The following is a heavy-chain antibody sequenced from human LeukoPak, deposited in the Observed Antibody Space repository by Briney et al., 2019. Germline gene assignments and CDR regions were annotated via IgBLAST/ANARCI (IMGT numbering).Heavy chain of an antibody. Sequence: PSETLSLTCAVSGDSLSSYYWSWIRQPPGKGLEWIGYIYYTGSTNYNPSLNSRVTISVDTSKNQFSLKLSSVTAADTAVYFCARGSQRITVFGVVTDYWGQGTLVTVSS. D-gene: IGHD3-3*01. CDR3: ARGSQRITVFGVVTDY. V-gene: IGHV4-59*01. CDR1: GDSLSSYY. CDR2: IYYTGST. J-gene: IGHJ4*02.